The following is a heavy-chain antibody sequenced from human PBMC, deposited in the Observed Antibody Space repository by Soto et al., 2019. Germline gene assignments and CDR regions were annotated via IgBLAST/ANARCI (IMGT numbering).Heavy chain of an antibody. D-gene: IGHD3-16*02. V-gene: IGHV3-74*01. J-gene: IGHJ4*02. CDR3: ARGFDADYIWGSYPDDY. Sequence: GGSLRLSCAASGFTFSSYWMHWVRQAPGKGLVWVSRINSDGSSTSYADSVKGRFTISRDNAKNTLYLQMNSLRAEDTAVYYCARGFDADYIWGSYPDDYWGQGTLVTVSS. CDR2: INSDGSST. CDR1: GFTFSSYW.